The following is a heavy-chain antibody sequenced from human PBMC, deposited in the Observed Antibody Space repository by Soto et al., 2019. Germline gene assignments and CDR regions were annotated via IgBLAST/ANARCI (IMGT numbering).Heavy chain of an antibody. J-gene: IGHJ6*02. CDR2: ISASGDTV. D-gene: IGHD3-16*01. CDR3: AALSVTGGVDV. CDR1: GFTSTGFE. Sequence: ERLVESGGGFLQPGGSLRISCAASGFTSTGFELTWVRQVPGRGLEWVAYISASGDTVYYADSVQGRFTISRDNARKSLYLQVGSLRVEDTAIYYCAALSVTGGVDVWGQGTTVTVSS. V-gene: IGHV3-48*03.